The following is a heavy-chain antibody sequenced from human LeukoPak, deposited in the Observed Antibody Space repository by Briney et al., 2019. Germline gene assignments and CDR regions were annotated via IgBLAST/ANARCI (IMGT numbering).Heavy chain of an antibody. Sequence: SVKVSCKASGGTFSSYAISWVRQAPGQGLEWMGGIIPIFGTANYAQKFQGRVTITADESTSTAYMELSSLRAEDTAVYYCARAEAGSYFAFDIWGPGTMVTVSS. CDR3: ARAEAGSYFAFDI. CDR2: IIPIFGTA. V-gene: IGHV1-69*13. D-gene: IGHD1-26*01. J-gene: IGHJ3*02. CDR1: GGTFSSYA.